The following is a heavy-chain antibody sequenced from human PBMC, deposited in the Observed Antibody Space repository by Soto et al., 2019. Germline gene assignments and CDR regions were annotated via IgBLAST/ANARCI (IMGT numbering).Heavy chain of an antibody. Sequence: SETLSLTCSASGGSITSSSHFWGWVRQPPGKGLGWIGTIYFTGNTYYTPSLKSRLTMSIDTSKNEFSLRLNSVTAADTAVYYCAGQTFTIAAASYGRSNWFDPWGPGTLVTV. CDR3: AGQTFTIAAASYGRSNWFDP. D-gene: IGHD6-25*01. CDR1: GGSITSSSHF. V-gene: IGHV4-39*01. J-gene: IGHJ5*02. CDR2: IYFTGNT.